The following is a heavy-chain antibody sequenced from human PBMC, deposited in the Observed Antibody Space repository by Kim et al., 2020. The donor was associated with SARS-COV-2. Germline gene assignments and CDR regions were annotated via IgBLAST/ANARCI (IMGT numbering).Heavy chain of an antibody. D-gene: IGHD3-10*01. CDR1: GFTFNTYA. V-gene: IGHV3-30*04. CDR3: ARGPYYGSGIYMLAFDV. Sequence: GGSLRLSCVGSGFTFNTYAIHWVRQAPGKGLEWVAVISYDGSNKHYADSVKGRFTISRDNSQNTLFLQMNSLRPEDTAVYYCARGPYYGSGIYMLAFDVWGQGTMVTVSS. J-gene: IGHJ3*01. CDR2: ISYDGSNK.